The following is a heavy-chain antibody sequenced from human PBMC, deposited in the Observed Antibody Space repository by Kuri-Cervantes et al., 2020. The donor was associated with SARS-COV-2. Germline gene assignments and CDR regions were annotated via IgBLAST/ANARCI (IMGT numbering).Heavy chain of an antibody. Sequence: GESLKISCSASGFTFSSYAMSWVRQAPGKGLEWVSGISGSGGRTYYADSVKGRSTISRDNSKNTLYLQMSSLRAEDTAVYYCAKDTWTGMTVNFDYWGQGSLVTVSS. J-gene: IGHJ4*02. D-gene: IGHD1-1*01. CDR1: GFTFSSYA. CDR2: ISGSGGRT. CDR3: AKDTWTGMTVNFDY. V-gene: IGHV3-23*01.